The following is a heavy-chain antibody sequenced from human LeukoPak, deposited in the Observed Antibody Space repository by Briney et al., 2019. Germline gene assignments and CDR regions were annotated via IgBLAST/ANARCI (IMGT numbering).Heavy chain of an antibody. D-gene: IGHD1-7*01. CDR3: ASWNSDYSFDY. Sequence: PSETLSLTCTVSGGSISSSSHYWSWIRQPAGKGLEWIGRIYSSGSTNYNPSLKGRVTMSVDTSKNQFSLKLSSVTAADTAVYYCASWNSDYSFDYWGQGTLVTVSS. V-gene: IGHV4-61*02. J-gene: IGHJ4*02. CDR2: IYSSGST. CDR1: GGSISSSSHY.